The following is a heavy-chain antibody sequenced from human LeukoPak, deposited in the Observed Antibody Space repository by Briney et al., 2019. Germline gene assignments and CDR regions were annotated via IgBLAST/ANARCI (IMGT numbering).Heavy chain of an antibody. J-gene: IGHJ4*02. CDR3: AKDRGY. CDR1: GLTFSTYP. Sequence: PGGSLRLACAAYGLTFSTYPMTWVRQAPGKGLEWVSAISNSGDTTYYADSVKGRFTISRDNSKNTLYLQLNSLRAEDTAVYYCAKDRGYWGQGTLVTVSS. V-gene: IGHV3-23*01. CDR2: ISNSGDTT.